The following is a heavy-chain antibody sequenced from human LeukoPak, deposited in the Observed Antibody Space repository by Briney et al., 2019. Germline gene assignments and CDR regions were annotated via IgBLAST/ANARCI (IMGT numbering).Heavy chain of an antibody. CDR3: GGLTTVTTGY. CDR1: GFTFSSYS. D-gene: IGHD4-11*01. J-gene: IGHJ4*02. V-gene: IGHV3-21*01. Sequence: PGGSLRLSCAASGFTFSSYSMNWVRQAPGKGLEWVSSISSSSSYIYYAVSVKGRFTISRDNAKNSLYLQMNSLRAEDTAVYYCGGLTTVTTGYWGQGTLVTVSS. CDR2: ISSSSSYI.